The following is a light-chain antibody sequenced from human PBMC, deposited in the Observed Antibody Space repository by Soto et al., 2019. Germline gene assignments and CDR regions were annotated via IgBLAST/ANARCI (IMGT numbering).Light chain of an antibody. CDR2: DAS. CDR3: QQRKNWQVT. Sequence: EIVLTQSPVTLSLSPGERSTLSFRASQSVSSYLAWYQQKPGQAPRLLIYDASNRATGIPARFSGSGSGTDFTLTISSLEPEDFAVYYCQQRKNWQVTFGQGTRLEI. CDR1: QSVSSY. V-gene: IGKV3-11*01. J-gene: IGKJ5*01.